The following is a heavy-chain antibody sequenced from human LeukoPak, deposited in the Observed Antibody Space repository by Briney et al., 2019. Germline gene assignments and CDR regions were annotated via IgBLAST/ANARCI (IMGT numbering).Heavy chain of an antibody. J-gene: IGHJ5*02. V-gene: IGHV1-18*01. CDR3: ARDLLGYCSSTSCPGWFDP. D-gene: IGHD2-2*01. CDR1: GYTFTSYG. CDR2: ISAYNGNT. Sequence: ASVKVSCKASGYTFTSYGISWVRQAPGQGLEWMGWISAYNGNTNYAQKLQGRVTMTTDTSTSTAYVELRSLRSDDTAVYYCARDLLGYCSSTSCPGWFDPWGQGTLVTVSS.